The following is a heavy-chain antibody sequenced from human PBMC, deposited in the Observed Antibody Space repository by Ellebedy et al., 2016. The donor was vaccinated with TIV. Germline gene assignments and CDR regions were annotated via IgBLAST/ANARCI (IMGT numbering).Heavy chain of an antibody. J-gene: IGHJ4*02. CDR1: GFTFGNYW. V-gene: IGHV3-7*04. D-gene: IGHD6-13*01. CDR3: ARGVSMYTSNIWFDFDY. CDR2: IKQDGSEK. Sequence: GESLKISCAGPGFTFGNYWMNWVRQAPGKGLEWVANIKQDGSEKFHADSVKGRFTISRDNAKNALYLQMNSLRADDTAVYYCARGVSMYTSNIWFDFDYWGPGTLVTVSS.